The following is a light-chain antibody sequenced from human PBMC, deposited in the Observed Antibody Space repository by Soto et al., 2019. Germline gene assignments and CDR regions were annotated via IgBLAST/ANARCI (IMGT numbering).Light chain of an antibody. J-gene: IGKJ1*01. Sequence: DIQMTQSPSTLSASVGDRVTITCRASQSISTWLAWYQQEPGKAPKLLIHKASSLQSGVPSRFSGSGSGTDFTLTISSLHPDDFATYYCQQYNSYSFGQGTKVDIK. V-gene: IGKV1-5*03. CDR1: QSISTW. CDR2: KAS. CDR3: QQYNSYS.